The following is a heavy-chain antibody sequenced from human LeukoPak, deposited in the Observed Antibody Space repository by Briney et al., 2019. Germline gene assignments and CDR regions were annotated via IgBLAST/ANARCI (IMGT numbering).Heavy chain of an antibody. Sequence: PSQTLSLTCTVSGGSISSGDYYWSCIRPPPGKGLEWIGYNYYSGSNYYNPSFKSRVTLSVNTSKNQFSLKLSSWTAADTAVYYCARERGYYDSSGYYENDYWGQVTLVTVSS. D-gene: IGHD3-22*01. CDR1: GGSISSGDYY. J-gene: IGHJ4*02. CDR3: ARERGYYDSSGYYENDY. V-gene: IGHV4-30-4*01. CDR2: NYYSGSN.